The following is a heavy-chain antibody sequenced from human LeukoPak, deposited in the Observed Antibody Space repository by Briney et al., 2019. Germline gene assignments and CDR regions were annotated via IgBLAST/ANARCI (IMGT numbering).Heavy chain of an antibody. J-gene: IGHJ4*02. CDR1: GYTFTSYG. Sequence: ASVKVSCKASGYTFTSYGISWVRQAPGQGLEWMGWISAYNGNTNYAQKLQGRVTMTTDTSTSTAYMELSSLRSEDTAVYYCARSRRTYYYDSSGYPNAAYFDYWGQGTLVTVSS. D-gene: IGHD3-22*01. V-gene: IGHV1-18*01. CDR2: ISAYNGNT. CDR3: ARSRRTYYYDSSGYPNAAYFDY.